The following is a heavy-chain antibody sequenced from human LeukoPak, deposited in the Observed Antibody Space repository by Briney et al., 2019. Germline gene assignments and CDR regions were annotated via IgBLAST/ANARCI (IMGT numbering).Heavy chain of an antibody. CDR3: ATYRQVLLPFES. D-gene: IGHD2-8*02. CDR1: GFTFSNYW. J-gene: IGHJ4*02. Sequence: GGSLTLSCAASGFTFSNYWMHWVRQAPGKGLVWVSRINSDGINTSYADSVRGRFTISRDNSKSTLSLQMNSLRAEDTAIYYCATYRQVLLPFESWGQGTLVTVSS. CDR2: INSDGINT. V-gene: IGHV3-74*01.